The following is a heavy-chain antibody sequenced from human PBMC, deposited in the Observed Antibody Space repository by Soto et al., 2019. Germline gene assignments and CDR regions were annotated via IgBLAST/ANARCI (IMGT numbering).Heavy chain of an antibody. Sequence: QVQLVESGGGVVQPGRSLRLSCAASGFTFSSYGMHWVRQAPGKGLEWVAVISYDGSNKYYADSVKGRFTISRDNSKNTLYLQMNSLRAEDTAVYYCAKDGGEKGWNLELYYYYYYMDVWGKGTTVTVSS. D-gene: IGHD1-1*01. J-gene: IGHJ6*03. CDR2: ISYDGSNK. V-gene: IGHV3-30*18. CDR1: GFTFSSYG. CDR3: AKDGGEKGWNLELYYYYYYMDV.